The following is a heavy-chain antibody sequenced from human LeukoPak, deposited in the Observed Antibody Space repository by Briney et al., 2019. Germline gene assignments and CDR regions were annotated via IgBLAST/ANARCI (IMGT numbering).Heavy chain of an antibody. J-gene: IGHJ1*01. CDR1: GFTFSSYS. CDR2: ISSSSSYI. Sequence: KSGGSLRLSCAASGFTFSSYSMNWVRQAPAKGLEWVSSISSSSSYIYYADSVKGRFTISRDNAKNSLYLQMNSLRAEDTAVYYCARVGTGTMFQHWGQGTLVTVSS. V-gene: IGHV3-21*01. D-gene: IGHD1-14*01. CDR3: ARVGTGTMFQH.